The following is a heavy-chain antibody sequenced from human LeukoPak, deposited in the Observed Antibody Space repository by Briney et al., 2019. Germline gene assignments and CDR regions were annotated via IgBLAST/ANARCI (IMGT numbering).Heavy chain of an antibody. Sequence: ASVKVSCKASGYTFTSYDINWVRQATGQGLEWMGWMNPNSGNTGYAQKFQGRVTITRNTSISTAYMELSSLRTEDTAVYYCARGRGASGSHLDIWGQGTMVTVSS. CDR1: GYTFTSYD. D-gene: IGHD1-26*01. CDR2: MNPNSGNT. V-gene: IGHV1-8*03. J-gene: IGHJ3*02. CDR3: ARGRGASGSHLDI.